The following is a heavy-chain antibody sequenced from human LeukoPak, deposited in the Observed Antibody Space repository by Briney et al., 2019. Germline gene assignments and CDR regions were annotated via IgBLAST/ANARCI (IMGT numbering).Heavy chain of an antibody. D-gene: IGHD3-22*01. CDR1: GFTFDDYT. V-gene: IGHV3-43*01. CDR2: ISWDGGST. Sequence: PGGSLRLSCAASGFTFDDYTMHWVRQAPGKGLEWVSLISWDGGSTYYADSVKGRFTISRDNSKNSLYLQMNSLRTEDTALYYCAKAGDSSGYTNWFDPWGQGTLVTVSS. J-gene: IGHJ5*02. CDR3: AKAGDSSGYTNWFDP.